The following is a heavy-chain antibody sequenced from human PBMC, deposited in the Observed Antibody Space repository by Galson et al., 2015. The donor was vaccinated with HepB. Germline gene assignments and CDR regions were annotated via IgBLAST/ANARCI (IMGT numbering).Heavy chain of an antibody. CDR2: ISGGGHST. D-gene: IGHD4-17*01. V-gene: IGHV3-23*01. J-gene: IGHJ4*02. Sequence: SLRLSCAASGFTFNSYVMIWVRQAPGEGPEWVSAISGGGHSTYYADSVKGRFTISRDNSKNTLFLQMNSLRADDTAVYYCAKNSTGWGQGTLVTVSS. CDR1: GFTFNSYV. CDR3: AKNSTG.